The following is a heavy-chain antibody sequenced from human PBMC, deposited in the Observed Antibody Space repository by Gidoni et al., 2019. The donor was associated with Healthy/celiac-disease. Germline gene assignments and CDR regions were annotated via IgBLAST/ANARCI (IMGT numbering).Heavy chain of an antibody. Sequence: QVQLVEAGGGVVQPGRSLRLSCAASGFTFSSYGMHWVRQAPGQGLEWVAVISYDGSNKYYADSVKGRFTISRDNSKNTLYLQMNSLRAEDTAVYYCATLERGGEDYWGQGTLVTVSS. CDR1: GFTFSSYG. CDR2: ISYDGSNK. CDR3: ATLERGGEDY. J-gene: IGHJ4*02. D-gene: IGHD2-21*01. V-gene: IGHV3-30*03.